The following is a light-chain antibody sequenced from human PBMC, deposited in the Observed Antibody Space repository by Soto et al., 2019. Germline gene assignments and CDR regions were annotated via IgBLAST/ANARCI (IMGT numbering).Light chain of an antibody. CDR2: GAS. Sequence: EIVMTQSPATLSVSPGERATLSCRASQSVSSNLAWYQQKPGQAPRLLIYGASTRATGIPARFSGSGSGTEFTLTISSLQSEDFALYYGQPYNNWPPGLTFGGGTKVEIK. CDR1: QSVSSN. CDR3: QPYNNWPPGLT. J-gene: IGKJ4*01. V-gene: IGKV3D-15*01.